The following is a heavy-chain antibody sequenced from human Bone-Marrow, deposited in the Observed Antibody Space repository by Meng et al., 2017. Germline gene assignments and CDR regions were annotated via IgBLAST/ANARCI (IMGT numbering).Heavy chain of an antibody. J-gene: IGHJ4*02. V-gene: IGHV4-4*02. D-gene: IGHD6-19*01. Sequence: LREAVPVLMKSSGTLSLACGVSGASFSSGYWWPWVRRPPGKGLEWIGEFHHSGTTTYNPSLRSRVTISVDTSKNQFSLRLTAVTAADTAVYYCAASPGWWRIDSWGQGTLVTVSS. CDR1: GASFSSGYW. CDR3: AASPGWWRIDS. CDR2: FHHSGTT.